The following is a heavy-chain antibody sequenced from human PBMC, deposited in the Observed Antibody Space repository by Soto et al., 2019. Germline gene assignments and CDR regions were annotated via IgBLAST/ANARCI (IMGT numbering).Heavy chain of an antibody. CDR2: IIPILGTI. Sequence: QVQLVQSGAEVKKPGSSVKVSCKTSGGTFSTYTITWVRQAPGQGLEWMGRIIPILGTINYAQKFQGRVTITADKSTTTANMELSSLRSEDSALYYCARSIVAADAFDIWGQGTMVTVSS. J-gene: IGHJ3*02. D-gene: IGHD5-12*01. V-gene: IGHV1-69*08. CDR1: GGTFSTYT. CDR3: ARSIVAADAFDI.